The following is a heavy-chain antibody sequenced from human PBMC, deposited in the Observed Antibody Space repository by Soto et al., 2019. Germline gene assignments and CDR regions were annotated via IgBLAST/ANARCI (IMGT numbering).Heavy chain of an antibody. D-gene: IGHD5-12*01. V-gene: IGHV5-51*01. CDR2: IYLGDSQT. Sequence: GESLKISCQGFGYRFTSHWIGWVRQMPGKGLEWMGIIYLGDSQTRYSPSFQGQVTISADNSINTAYLQWSSLKASDNAMYYCARRAITPYYGMDVWGQGTTVTVSS. J-gene: IGHJ6*02. CDR1: GYRFTSHW. CDR3: ARRAITPYYGMDV.